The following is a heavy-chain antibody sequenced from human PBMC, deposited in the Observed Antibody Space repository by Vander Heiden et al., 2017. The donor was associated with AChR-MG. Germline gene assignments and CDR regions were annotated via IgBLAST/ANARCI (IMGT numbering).Heavy chain of an antibody. V-gene: IGHV3-30-3*01. CDR2: ISYDGSNK. J-gene: IGHJ3*02. CDR3: ARERWELPSFDAFDI. CDR1: AFTLSGYA. D-gene: IGHD1-26*01. Sequence: QVQLVESGGGAVQPGRSLRLSRAAPAFTLSGYARHWVRQAPGKGLGWVAGISYDGSNKYYADSVKGRFTISRDNSKNTLYLQMNSLRAEDTAVYYCARERWELPSFDAFDIWGQGTMVTVSS.